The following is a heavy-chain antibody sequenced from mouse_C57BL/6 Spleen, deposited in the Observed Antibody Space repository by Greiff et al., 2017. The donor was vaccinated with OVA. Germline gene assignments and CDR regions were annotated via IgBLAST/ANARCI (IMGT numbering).Heavy chain of an antibody. Sequence: VQLQQSGPELVKPGASVKMSCKASGYTFTDYNMHWVKQSHGKSLEWIGYINPNNGGTSYNQKFKGKATLTVNKSSSTAYMELRSLTSEDSAVYYCARDGLYDGYFDYWGQGTTLTVSS. CDR1: GYTFTDYN. J-gene: IGHJ2*01. CDR3: ARDGLYDGYFDY. V-gene: IGHV1-22*01. D-gene: IGHD2-3*01. CDR2: INPNNGGT.